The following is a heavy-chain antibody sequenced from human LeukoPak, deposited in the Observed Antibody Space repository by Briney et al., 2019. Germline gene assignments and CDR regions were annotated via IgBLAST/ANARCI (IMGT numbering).Heavy chain of an antibody. CDR1: GFTVSSNY. CDR2: IRNDERNK. D-gene: IGHD6-13*01. Sequence: PGGSLRLSCAASGFTVSSNYMSWVRQAPGKGLEWVAFIRNDERNKYYADSVKGRFTISRDTSKNTLYLQMNSLRGEDTAVYYCVKDRAALDSWGQGTLVTVSS. V-gene: IGHV3-30*02. J-gene: IGHJ4*02. CDR3: VKDRAALDS.